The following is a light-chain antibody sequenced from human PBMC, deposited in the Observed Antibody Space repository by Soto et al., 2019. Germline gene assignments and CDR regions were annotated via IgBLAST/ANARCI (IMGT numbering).Light chain of an antibody. J-gene: IGLJ2*01. CDR2: EVS. CDR1: SSDVGGYNY. V-gene: IGLV2-14*01. Sequence: QSALTQPASVSGSPGQSITISCTGTSSDVGGYNYVSWYQQHPGKAPKLIIYEVSNRPSGVSIRFSGSKSGNTASLTISGLQAEDEADYYCSSFTGSSIVVFGGGTKLTVL. CDR3: SSFTGSSIVV.